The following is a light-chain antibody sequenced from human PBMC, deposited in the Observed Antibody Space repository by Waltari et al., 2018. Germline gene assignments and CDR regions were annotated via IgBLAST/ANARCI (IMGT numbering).Light chain of an antibody. CDR1: STDVGAYNF. V-gene: IGLV2-14*01. CDR2: DVG. J-gene: IGLJ1*01. CDR3: SSYTTSTTLL. Sequence: QSALTQPASVSGSPGQSISISCTGSSTDVGAYNFVSWYQQHPGKVPKLILYDVGNRPSGISHRFPASKSGNTASLTISGLQEEDEGEYYCSSYTTSTTLLFGTGTRLTVL.